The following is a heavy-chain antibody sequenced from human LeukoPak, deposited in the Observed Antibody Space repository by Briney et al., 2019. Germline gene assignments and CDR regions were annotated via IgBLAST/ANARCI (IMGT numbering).Heavy chain of an antibody. CDR1: GFTFSSYW. CDR2: IKQDGSEK. D-gene: IGHD5-18*01. V-gene: IGHV3-7*03. CDR3: AKGIQLWFFDY. J-gene: IGHJ4*02. Sequence: GGSLRLSCAASGFTFSSYWMSWVRQAPGKGLEWVANIKQDGSEKYYVDSVKGRFTISRDNSKNTLYLQMDSLRAEDTAVYYCAKGIQLWFFDYWGQGTLVTVSS.